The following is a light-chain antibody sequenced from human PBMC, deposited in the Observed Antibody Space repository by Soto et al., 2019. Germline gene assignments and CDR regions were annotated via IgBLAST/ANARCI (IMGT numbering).Light chain of an antibody. Sequence: DIQMTQSPSSLSASVGDRVTITCRASQSITGYLNWYQQKPGKALKLLIYAASRLQSGVPSRFSGRGSRTDFTLTISSLQPEDFATYYCQQSHSIPYTFGQGKKLEIK. J-gene: IGKJ2*01. CDR2: AAS. V-gene: IGKV1-39*01. CDR3: QQSHSIPYT. CDR1: QSITGY.